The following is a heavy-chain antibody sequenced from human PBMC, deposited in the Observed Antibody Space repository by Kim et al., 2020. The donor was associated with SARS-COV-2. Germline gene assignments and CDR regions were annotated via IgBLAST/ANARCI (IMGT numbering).Heavy chain of an antibody. CDR1: EDSFTNYW. CDR2: IYPGDSDT. D-gene: IGHD1-26*01. CDR3: ARSPLGTYYFDY. Sequence: GESLKISCKGSEDSFTNYWIGWVRQMPGKGLEWMGIIYPGDSDTRYSPPFEGQVTISVDKSISTAHLQWSSLKASDTATYYCARSPLGTYYFDYWGQGTLVTVSS. V-gene: IGHV5-51*01. J-gene: IGHJ4*02.